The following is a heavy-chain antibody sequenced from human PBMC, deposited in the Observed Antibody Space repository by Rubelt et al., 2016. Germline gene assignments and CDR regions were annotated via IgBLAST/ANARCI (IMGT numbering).Heavy chain of an antibody. CDR2: MYYSGST. CDR3: ARDRYRFTMSPYGMDV. Sequence: QLQLQESGPGLVKPSETLSLTCTVSGGSISSSSYYWAWIRQPPGKGLEWIVSMYYSGSTNYNPSLKCRGTISVDTSKNQFSLKLSSVTAAETAVYYCARDRYRFTMSPYGMDVWGQGTTVTVSS. D-gene: IGHD3-10*02. V-gene: IGHV4-39*07. J-gene: IGHJ6*02. CDR1: GGSISSSSYY.